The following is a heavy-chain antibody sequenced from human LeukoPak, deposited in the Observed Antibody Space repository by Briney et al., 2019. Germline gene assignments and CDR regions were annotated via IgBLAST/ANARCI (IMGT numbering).Heavy chain of an antibody. Sequence: GASVKVSCKASGYTFTGYYMHWVRQAPGQGLEWMGWINPNSGGTNYAQKFQGRVTMTRDTSISTAYMELSRLRSDDTAVYYCARGRVAVAAHFQRTSPDFDYWGQGTLVTVSS. D-gene: IGHD6-19*01. CDR2: INPNSGGT. J-gene: IGHJ4*02. V-gene: IGHV1-2*02. CDR3: ARGRVAVAAHFQRTSPDFDY. CDR1: GYTFTGYY.